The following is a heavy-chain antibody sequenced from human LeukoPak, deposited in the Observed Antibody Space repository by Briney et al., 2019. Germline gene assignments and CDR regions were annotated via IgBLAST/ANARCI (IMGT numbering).Heavy chain of an antibody. CDR1: GYTFSGYY. D-gene: IGHD6-13*01. Sequence: ASVKVSCKASGYTFSGYYMHWVRQAPGQGLEWMGIINPSGGSTSYAQKFQGRVTMTRDISTSTVYMELSSLRSEDTAVYYCARDLAADGRVPDYWGQGTLVTVSS. CDR3: ARDLAADGRVPDY. V-gene: IGHV1-46*01. CDR2: INPSGGST. J-gene: IGHJ4*02.